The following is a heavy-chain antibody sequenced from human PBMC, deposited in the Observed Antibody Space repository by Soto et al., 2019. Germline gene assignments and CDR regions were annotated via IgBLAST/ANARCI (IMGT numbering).Heavy chain of an antibody. CDR3: ARDLAGYYGDYYGMDV. Sequence: QVQLVQSGAEVKKPGSSVKVSCKASGGTFSSYAISWVRQAPRQGLEWMGGIIPIFGTANYAQKFQGRVTITADESTSTAYMELSSLRSEDTAVYYCARDLAGYYGDYYGMDVWGQGTTVTVSS. CDR1: GGTFSSYA. CDR2: IIPIFGTA. V-gene: IGHV1-69*01. J-gene: IGHJ6*02. D-gene: IGHD3-9*01.